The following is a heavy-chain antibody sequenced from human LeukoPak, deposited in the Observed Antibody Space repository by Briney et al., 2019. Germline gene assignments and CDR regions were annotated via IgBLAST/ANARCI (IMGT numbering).Heavy chain of an antibody. J-gene: IGHJ4*02. D-gene: IGHD6-19*01. CDR2: IYHSGST. Sequence: SQTLSLTCTVSGGSISSGGYYWSWIRQPPGKGLEWIGYIYHSGSTYYNPSLKSRVTISVDRSKNQFSLTMSSVTDADTAVYYGARVRYSSSRRAGPGFWYWGQGTLVTVSS. CDR1: GGSISSGGYY. V-gene: IGHV4-30-2*01. CDR3: ARVRYSSSRRAGPGFWY.